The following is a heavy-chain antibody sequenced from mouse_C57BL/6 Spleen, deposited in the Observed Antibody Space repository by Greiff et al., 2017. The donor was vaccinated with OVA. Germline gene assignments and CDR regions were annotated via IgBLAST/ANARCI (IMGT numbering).Heavy chain of an antibody. Sequence: VQLKESGGGLVKPGGSLKLSCAASGFTFSSYAMSWVRQTPEKRLEWVATISDGGSYTYYPDTVKGRFTISRDNAKNNLYLQMSHLKSEDTAMYYCARGRYTTVVANYFDYWGQGTTLTVSS. J-gene: IGHJ2*01. D-gene: IGHD1-1*01. CDR1: GFTFSSYA. V-gene: IGHV5-4*01. CDR2: ISDGGSYT. CDR3: ARGRYTTVVANYFDY.